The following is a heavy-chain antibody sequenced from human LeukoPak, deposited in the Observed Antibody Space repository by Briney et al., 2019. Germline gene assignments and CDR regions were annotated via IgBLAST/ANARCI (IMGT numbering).Heavy chain of an antibody. J-gene: IGHJ4*02. V-gene: IGHV3-49*04. CDR1: GFTVGDYA. CDR3: TRDVRHSYGPPSDY. Sequence: GGSLRLSCTGSGFTVGDYAMSWVRQAPGKGLEWVGFIRSKGYGGTTEYAASVKGRFTISRDDFKSVAYLQMNSLMTEDTAVYYCTRDVRHSYGPPSDYWGQGTLVIVSS. CDR2: IRSKGYGGTT. D-gene: IGHD5-18*01.